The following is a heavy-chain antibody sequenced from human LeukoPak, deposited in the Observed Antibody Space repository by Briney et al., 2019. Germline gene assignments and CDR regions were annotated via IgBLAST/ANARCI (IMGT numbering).Heavy chain of an antibody. J-gene: IGHJ4*02. V-gene: IGHV3-30*03. Sequence: PGRSLRLSCAASGFTFSSYGMHWVRQAPGKGLEWVAVISYNGSNKYYADSVRGRFTLSRDNSKNTLYLQMNSLRAEDTAVCYCVREWGLTYYYDTSGYYYGLDYWGQGTLVTVSS. CDR2: ISYNGSNK. D-gene: IGHD3-22*01. CDR3: VREWGLTYYYDTSGYYYGLDY. CDR1: GFTFSSYG.